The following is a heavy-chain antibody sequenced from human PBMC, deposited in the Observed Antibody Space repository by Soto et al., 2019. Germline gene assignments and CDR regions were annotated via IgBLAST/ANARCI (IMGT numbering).Heavy chain of an antibody. Sequence: PGGSLRLSCAASGFTFSNAWMSWVRQAPGKGLEWVGRIKSKTDGGTTDYAAPVKGRFTISRDDSKNTLYLQMNSLKTEDTAVYYCTTASGIAARTYYYYYYGMDVWGQGTTVTVS. V-gene: IGHV3-15*01. D-gene: IGHD6-6*01. CDR1: GFTFSNAW. CDR3: TTASGIAARTYYYYYYGMDV. CDR2: IKSKTDGGTT. J-gene: IGHJ6*02.